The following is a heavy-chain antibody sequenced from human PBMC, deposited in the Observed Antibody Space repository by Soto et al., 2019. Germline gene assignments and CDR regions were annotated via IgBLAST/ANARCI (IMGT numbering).Heavy chain of an antibody. CDR2: IYPGDSDT. CDR1: GYTFTKYW. Sequence: PGESLKISCQASGYTFTKYWVGWVRQMPGKGLEWMGIIYPGDSDTRYSPSFQGQVTISVDKSMSTAYLQWSSLKASDTAMYYCARHTYCSSTTCHRGGGNYFDYWGQGTLVTVSS. J-gene: IGHJ4*02. D-gene: IGHD2-2*01. V-gene: IGHV5-51*01. CDR3: ARHTYCSSTTCHRGGGNYFDY.